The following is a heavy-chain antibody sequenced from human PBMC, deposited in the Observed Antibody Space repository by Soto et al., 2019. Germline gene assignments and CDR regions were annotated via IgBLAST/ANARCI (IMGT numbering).Heavy chain of an antibody. CDR1: GGSISSGCYY. J-gene: IGHJ3*02. CDR3: ARARYCTNGVCYLAPSAFDI. Sequence: SETLSLTCPVSGGSISSGCYYWSWIRQHPGKGLEWIGYIYYSGSTYYNPSLKSRVTISVDTSKNQFSLKLSSVTAADTAVYYCARARYCTNGVCYLAPSAFDIWGQGTMVTVSS. V-gene: IGHV4-31*03. D-gene: IGHD2-8*01. CDR2: IYYSGST.